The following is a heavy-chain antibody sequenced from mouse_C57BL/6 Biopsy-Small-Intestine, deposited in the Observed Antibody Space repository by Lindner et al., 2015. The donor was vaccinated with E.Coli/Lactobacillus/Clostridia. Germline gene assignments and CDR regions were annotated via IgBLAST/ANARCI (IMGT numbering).Heavy chain of an antibody. CDR2: IDPDNGDT. CDR1: GFNIKDYY. V-gene: IGHV14-2*01. CDR3: TRGDYDYGENAMDY. Sequence: VQLQESGAELVKPGASVKLSCTVSGFNIKDYYFHWVKQRTEQGLEWIGRIDPDNGDTEYASKFQGKATITADTSSNTAYLQLSSLTSEDTAVYYCTRGDYDYGENAMDYWGQGTSVTVSS. J-gene: IGHJ4*01. D-gene: IGHD2-4*01.